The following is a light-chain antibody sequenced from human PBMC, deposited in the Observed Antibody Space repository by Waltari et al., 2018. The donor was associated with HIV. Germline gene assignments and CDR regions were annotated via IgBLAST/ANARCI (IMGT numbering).Light chain of an antibody. V-gene: IGLV1-40*01. CDR3: QSYDISLSGWV. Sequence: HWYQQLPGTVPKVLIYNNTDRPSGVPDRFSGSKSATSASLAITGLQAEDEANYYCQSYDISLSGWVFGGGTKLTVL. CDR2: NNT. J-gene: IGLJ2*01.